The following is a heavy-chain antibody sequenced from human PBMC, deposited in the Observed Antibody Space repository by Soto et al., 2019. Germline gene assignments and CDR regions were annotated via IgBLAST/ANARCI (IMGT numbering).Heavy chain of an antibody. Sequence: GGSLRLSCTASGFTFSNYAMSWVRQAPGKWLEWVSTFSSGGGGTYYADSVKGRFTISRDNSKNTLSLQMNSLRAEDTAVYYCTKANRYCSGANCFTFDYWGLGTLVTVSS. CDR1: GFTFSNYA. J-gene: IGHJ4*02. CDR2: FSSGGGGT. CDR3: TKANRYCSGANCFTFDY. D-gene: IGHD2-15*01. V-gene: IGHV3-23*01.